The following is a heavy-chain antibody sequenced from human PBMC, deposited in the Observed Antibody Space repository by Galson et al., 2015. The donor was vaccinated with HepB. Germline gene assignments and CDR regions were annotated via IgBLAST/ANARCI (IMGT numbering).Heavy chain of an antibody. Sequence: SVKVSCKASGYTFTSYGISWVRQAPGQGLEWMGWINANSGNTDYAQKLQGRVTMTTDTSTSTAYMELRSLRSDDTAVYYCARGLDSDYWGQGTLVTVSS. J-gene: IGHJ4*02. CDR2: INANSGNT. D-gene: IGHD2-2*03. V-gene: IGHV1-18*01. CDR3: ARGLDSDY. CDR1: GYTFTSYG.